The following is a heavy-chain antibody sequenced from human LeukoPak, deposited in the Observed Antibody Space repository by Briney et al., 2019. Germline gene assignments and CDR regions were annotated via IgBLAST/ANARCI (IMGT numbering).Heavy chain of an antibody. D-gene: IGHD1-26*01. J-gene: IGHJ5*02. CDR2: IQTDGSDK. V-gene: IGHV3-30*02. CDR3: AREDGPTYVGRFVH. Sequence: GGSLRLSCAASGFTFTNYGMNWVRQAPDKGLEWVTFIQTDGSDKYYADSVKGRFTISRDNSKNTVLLQVNNVRAEDTAVYFCAREDGPTYVGRFVHWGQGTLVTVSS. CDR1: GFTFTNYG.